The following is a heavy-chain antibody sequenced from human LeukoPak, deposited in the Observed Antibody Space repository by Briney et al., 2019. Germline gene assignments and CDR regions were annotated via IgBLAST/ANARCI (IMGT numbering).Heavy chain of an antibody. V-gene: IGHV4-59*01. Sequence: SETLSLTCTVSGGSISSYHWSWIRQPPGKGLEWIGYIYYSGSTNYNPSLKSRVTISVDTSKNQFSLKLSSVTAADTAVYYCAAYYYGSGMGGMDVWGQGTTVTVSS. CDR3: AAYYYGSGMGGMDV. J-gene: IGHJ6*02. D-gene: IGHD3-10*01. CDR2: IYYSGST. CDR1: GGSISSYH.